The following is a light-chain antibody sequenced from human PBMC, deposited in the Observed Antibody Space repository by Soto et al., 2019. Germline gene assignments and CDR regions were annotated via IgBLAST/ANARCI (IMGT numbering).Light chain of an antibody. V-gene: IGLV2-14*01. J-gene: IGLJ1*01. CDR1: SGDVGSYNF. CDR2: DVT. CDR3: SSYTSNNLYV. Sequence: QSVLTQPASVSGSPGQSITISCTGTSGDVGSYNFVSWYQQHPGKAPKLMIYDVTNRPSGVSSRFSGSKSGNTASLTISGLQAEDEADYYCSSYTSNNLYVFGTGTQLTVL.